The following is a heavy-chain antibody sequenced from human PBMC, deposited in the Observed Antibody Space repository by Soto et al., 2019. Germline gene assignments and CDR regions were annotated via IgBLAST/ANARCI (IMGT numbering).Heavy chain of an antibody. D-gene: IGHD1-26*01. V-gene: IGHV1-24*01. CDR2: YVPGDGKT. J-gene: IGHJ4*02. CDR3: ATGVGWGFIYSLQY. Sequence: QVQLEQSAAEVKKPGASVRVSCKISGSTLSEFSMHWGRQAPGKGLEWMGGYVPGDGKTIYAPKFQDRVIMTEDTSTDTAYMELSSLRSEDTAVYFCATGVGWGFIYSLQYWGQGTPVTVSS. CDR1: GSTLSEFS.